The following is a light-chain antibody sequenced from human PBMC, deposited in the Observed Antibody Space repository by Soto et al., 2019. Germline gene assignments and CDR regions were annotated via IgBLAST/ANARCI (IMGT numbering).Light chain of an antibody. V-gene: IGKV3-20*01. CDR3: QHYGSSPFT. J-gene: IGKJ2*01. CDR1: QTISSTY. CDR2: DLS. Sequence: EIVLTQSPGTLSLSPGERATLSCRASQTISSTYLAWYQQKPGQAPRLLIYDLSSRATGIPDRFSGSGSETDCTLTIRRLEPEDIAVYYCQHYGSSPFTFGQGTKLEIK.